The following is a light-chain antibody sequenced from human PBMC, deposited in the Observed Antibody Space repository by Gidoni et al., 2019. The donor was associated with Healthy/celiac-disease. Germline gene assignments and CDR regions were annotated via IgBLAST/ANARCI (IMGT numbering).Light chain of an antibody. CDR2: GNS. Sequence: QSVLTQSPSGSGAPGQRITISCTGSSSNIGADYDVHWYQQLPGTAPKLLMYGNSNRPSGVPDRFSGSKSGTSASLAITGLQAEDEADYYCQSYDSSLRHYVFGTGTNVTVL. J-gene: IGLJ1*01. CDR1: SSNIGADYD. CDR3: QSYDSSLRHYV. V-gene: IGLV1-40*01.